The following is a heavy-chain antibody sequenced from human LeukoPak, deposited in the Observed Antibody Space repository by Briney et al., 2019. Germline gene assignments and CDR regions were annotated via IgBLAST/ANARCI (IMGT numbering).Heavy chain of an antibody. V-gene: IGHV1-2*02. J-gene: IGHJ4*02. CDR2: INPNSGGT. Sequence: ASVKVSCKASGYTFTSYYMHWVRQAPGQGLEWMGWINPNSGGTNYAQKFQGRVTMTRDTSISTAYMELSRLRSDDTAVYYCAREGTYYYDSSGLDYWGQGTLVTVSS. CDR1: GYTFTSYY. CDR3: AREGTYYYDSSGLDY. D-gene: IGHD3-22*01.